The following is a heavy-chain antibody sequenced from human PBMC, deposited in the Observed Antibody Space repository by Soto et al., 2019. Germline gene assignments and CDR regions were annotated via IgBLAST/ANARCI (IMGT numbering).Heavy chain of an antibody. D-gene: IGHD5-18*01. CDR3: ARRGYTYGFDY. Sequence: QGQLVQSGAEVKKPWASVRVACKASGYSFTAQFIHRVRQDPGQGLEWMGGITPNSGKTNLAQKFQGRVSLTRDTSVSTAYMELSSLTSDDTAVYYCARRGYTYGFDYWGQGTLVTVAS. V-gene: IGHV1-2*02. J-gene: IGHJ4*02. CDR1: GYSFTAQF. CDR2: ITPNSGKT.